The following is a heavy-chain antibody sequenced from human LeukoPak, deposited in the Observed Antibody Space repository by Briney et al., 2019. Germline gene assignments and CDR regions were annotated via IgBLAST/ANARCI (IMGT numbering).Heavy chain of an antibody. Sequence: ASVKVSCKASGGTFSSYAISWVRQAPGQGLEWMGGIIPIFGTANYAQKFQGRVTITADESTSTAYMELSSLRSEDTAVYYCAFSRYCSSTSCTNPTIIMDVWGKGTTVTVSS. CDR2: IIPIFGTA. D-gene: IGHD2-2*01. J-gene: IGHJ6*04. CDR1: GGTFSSYA. V-gene: IGHV1-69*01. CDR3: AFSRYCSSTSCTNPTIIMDV.